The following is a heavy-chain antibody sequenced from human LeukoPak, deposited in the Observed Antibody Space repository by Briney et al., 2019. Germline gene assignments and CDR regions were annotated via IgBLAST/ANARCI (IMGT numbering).Heavy chain of an antibody. CDR2: ISGSGGNT. D-gene: IGHD1-14*01. J-gene: IGHJ4*02. V-gene: IGHV3-23*01. CDR3: AKEYSVRNQFDH. CDR1: GFTFSTYG. Sequence: GGSQRLSCAASGFTFSTYGMNWVRQAPGKGLEWVSVISGSGGNTYYADSVEGRFTISRDNSKNTLYLQMNSLRAEDTAVYYCAKEYSVRNQFDHWGQGTLVAVSS.